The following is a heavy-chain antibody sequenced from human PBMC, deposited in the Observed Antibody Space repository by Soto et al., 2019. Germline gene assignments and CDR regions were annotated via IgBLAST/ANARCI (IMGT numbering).Heavy chain of an antibody. CDR3: ASGYCSGGVCPLN. CDR2: INHSGST. J-gene: IGHJ1*01. CDR1: GGSFSGYY. D-gene: IGHD2-15*01. Sequence: PWETRSLTCAVYGGSFSGYYWSWIRQPPGKGLEWIGEINHSGSTNYNPSLKSRVTISVDTSKNQFSLKLSSVTAADTAVYYCASGYCSGGVCPLNWGQGTLVTVSS. V-gene: IGHV4-34*01.